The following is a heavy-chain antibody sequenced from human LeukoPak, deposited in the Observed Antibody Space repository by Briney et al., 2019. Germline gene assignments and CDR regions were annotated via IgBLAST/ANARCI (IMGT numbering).Heavy chain of an antibody. CDR1: GGTFSSYA. CDR3: HVDYGDYEGFDY. CDR2: IIPIFGTT. D-gene: IGHD4-17*01. Sequence: SVKVSCKASGGTFSSYAISWVRQAPGQGLEWMGGIIPIFGTTNYAQKFQGRVTITADESTSTAYMELSSLRSEDTAVYYCHVDYGDYEGFDYWGQGTLVTVSS. J-gene: IGHJ4*02. V-gene: IGHV1-69*13.